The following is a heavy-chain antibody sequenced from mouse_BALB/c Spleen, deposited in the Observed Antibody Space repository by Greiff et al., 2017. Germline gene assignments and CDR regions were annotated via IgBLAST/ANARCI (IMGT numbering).Heavy chain of an antibody. D-gene: IGHD1-1*01. J-gene: IGHJ4*01. Sequence: VNVVESGPGLVAPSQSLSITCTVSGFSLTGYGVNWVRQPPGKGLEWLGMIWGDGSTDYNSALKSRLSISKDNSKSQVFLKMNSLQTDDTARYYCARDYYGSSDYYAMDYWGQGTSVTVSS. CDR1: GFSLTGYG. V-gene: IGHV2-6-7*01. CDR3: ARDYYGSSDYYAMDY. CDR2: IWGDGST.